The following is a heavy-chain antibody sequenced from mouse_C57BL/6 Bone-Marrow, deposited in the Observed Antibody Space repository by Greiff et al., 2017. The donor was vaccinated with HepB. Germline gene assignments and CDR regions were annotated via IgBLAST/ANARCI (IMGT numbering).Heavy chain of an antibody. CDR3: ARRITTVGYFDY. V-gene: IGHV1-64*01. Sequence: VQLQQPGAELVKPGASVKLSCKASGYTFTSYWMHWVKQRPGQGLEWIGMIHPNSGSTNYNEKFKSKATLTVDKSSSTAYMQLSSLTSEDSAVYYCARRITTVGYFDYWGQGTTLTVSS. D-gene: IGHD1-1*01. CDR2: IHPNSGST. CDR1: GYTFTSYW. J-gene: IGHJ2*01.